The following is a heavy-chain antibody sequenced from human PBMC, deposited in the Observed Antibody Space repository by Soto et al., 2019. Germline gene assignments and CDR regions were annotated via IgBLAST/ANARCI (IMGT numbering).Heavy chain of an antibody. D-gene: IGHD2-21*01. J-gene: IGHJ4*02. Sequence: QVQLVESGGGVVQPGRSLTLSCAASGFTFNSYGMHWVRQAPGKGLEWVAVISYHGRTKYYADSVKGRFTISRDNSRNTLFLHMNSLTAEDTAVYYCATDQHLDSWGQGTLVTVSS. V-gene: IGHV3-30*03. CDR2: ISYHGRTK. CDR1: GFTFNSYG. CDR3: ATDQHLDS.